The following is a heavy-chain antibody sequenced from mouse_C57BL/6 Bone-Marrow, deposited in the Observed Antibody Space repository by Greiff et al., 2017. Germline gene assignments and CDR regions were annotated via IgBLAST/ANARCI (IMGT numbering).Heavy chain of an antibody. V-gene: IGHV1-36*01. CDR2: VYPYNGGT. Sequence: EVQLQQSGPVLVKPGPSVKISCKASGFTFTDYYMHWVKQSPGKSLEWIGLVYPYNGGTSYNQKFKGKATLTVDTSSSTAYMELNSLTSEDSAVYYCASSYYYGSSPWCFDVWGTGTTVTVSS. CDR1: GFTFTDYY. D-gene: IGHD1-1*01. CDR3: ASSYYYGSSPWCFDV. J-gene: IGHJ1*03.